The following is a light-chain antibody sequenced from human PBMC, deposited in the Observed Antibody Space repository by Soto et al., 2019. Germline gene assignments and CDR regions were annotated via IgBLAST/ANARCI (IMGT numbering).Light chain of an antibody. CDR2: DAS. J-gene: IGKJ2*01. V-gene: IGKV1-5*01. CDR1: QSISSW. CDR3: QQYNSYSST. Sequence: DIQMTQSPSTLSASVGDRVTITCPASQSISSWLAWYQQKPGKAPKLLIYDASSLESGVPSRFSGSGSGTEFTLTISSLQPDDFATYYCQQYNSYSSTFGQGTKVDIK.